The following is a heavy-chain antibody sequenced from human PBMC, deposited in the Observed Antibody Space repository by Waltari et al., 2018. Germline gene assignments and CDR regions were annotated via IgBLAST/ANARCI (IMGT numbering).Heavy chain of an antibody. CDR1: GGTFSSYA. J-gene: IGHJ4*02. CDR3: ATSPGRRGIAAAGTRYFDY. CDR2: IIPIFGTA. D-gene: IGHD6-13*01. Sequence: QVQLVQSGAEVKKPGSSVKVSCKASGGTFSSYAISWVRQAPGQGLEWMGGIIPIFGTANYAQKFQGRVTITADESTSTAYMELSSLRSEDTAVYYCATSPGRRGIAAAGTRYFDYWGQGTLVTVSS. V-gene: IGHV1-69*01.